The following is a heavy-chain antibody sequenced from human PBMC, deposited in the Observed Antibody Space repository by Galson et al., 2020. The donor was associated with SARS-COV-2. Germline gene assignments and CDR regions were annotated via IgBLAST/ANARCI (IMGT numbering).Heavy chain of an antibody. CDR3: ARDVGYDSSGYYYSNYFDY. V-gene: IGHV4-59*01. CDR1: GGSISSYY. D-gene: IGHD3-22*01. Sequence: SETLSLTCTVSGGSISSYYWSWIRQPPGKGLEWIGYIYYSGSTNYNPSLKSRVTISVDTSKNQFSLKLSSVTAADTAVYYCARDVGYDSSGYYYSNYFDYWGQGTLVTVSS. CDR2: IYYSGST. J-gene: IGHJ4*02.